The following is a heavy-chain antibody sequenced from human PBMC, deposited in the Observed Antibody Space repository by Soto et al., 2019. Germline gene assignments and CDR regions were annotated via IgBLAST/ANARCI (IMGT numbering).Heavy chain of an antibody. CDR2: IYHSGST. V-gene: IGHV4-4*02. Sequence: LEILSLTCAVSGGSISSSNWWSWVRQPPGKGLEWIGEIYHSGSTNYNPSLKSRVTISVDKSKNQFSLKLSSVTAADTAVYYCARTPRRTGTTFDYWGQGTLVTVSS. J-gene: IGHJ4*02. CDR1: GGSISSSNW. D-gene: IGHD1-1*01. CDR3: ARTPRRTGTTFDY.